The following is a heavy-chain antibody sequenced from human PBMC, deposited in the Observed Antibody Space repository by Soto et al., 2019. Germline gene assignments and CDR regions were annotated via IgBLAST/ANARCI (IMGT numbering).Heavy chain of an antibody. J-gene: IGHJ4*02. CDR2: VSGGSGVT. V-gene: IGHV3-23*01. D-gene: IGHD1-1*01. CDR3: AKWNGYGDY. Sequence: EVQLLESGGGLVQPGGSLRLSCAVSGFSFNTYGVTWVRQAPGKGLEWVSGVSGGSGVTHYADSVKGRFTITGDNSKNTVYLHMNSLRVEDTAVYYCAKWNGYGDYWGQGTLVTVSS. CDR1: GFSFNTYG.